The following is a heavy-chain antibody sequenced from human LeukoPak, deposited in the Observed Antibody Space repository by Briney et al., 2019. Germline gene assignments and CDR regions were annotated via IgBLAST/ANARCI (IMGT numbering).Heavy chain of an antibody. CDR2: ISSSSTTI. D-gene: IGHD4-17*01. CDR3: SRDNYGDYVAVFDY. Sequence: GGSLRLSCAASGFTFTSYSMNWVRQAPGKGLEWVSYISSSSTTIYSADSVKGRFTISRDNAKNSLYLQMNSLRDEDTAVYYCSRDNYGDYVAVFDYWGQGTLVTVSS. CDR1: GFTFTSYS. V-gene: IGHV3-48*02. J-gene: IGHJ4*02.